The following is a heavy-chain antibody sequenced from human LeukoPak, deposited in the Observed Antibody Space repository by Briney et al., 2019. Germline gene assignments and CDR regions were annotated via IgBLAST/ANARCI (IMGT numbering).Heavy chain of an antibody. Sequence: WETLSLTCSVSGGFISSSSYYWGWIRQPPGKGLEWIGDIYYSGSSYYDPSLKSRVAISIDTSKNQFSLRLSPVTAADSATYYCARRRYYDSTGYLDWGQGTLVTVSS. CDR1: GGFISSSSYY. V-gene: IGHV4-39*01. D-gene: IGHD3-22*01. CDR2: IYYSGSS. J-gene: IGHJ1*01. CDR3: ARRRYYDSTGYLD.